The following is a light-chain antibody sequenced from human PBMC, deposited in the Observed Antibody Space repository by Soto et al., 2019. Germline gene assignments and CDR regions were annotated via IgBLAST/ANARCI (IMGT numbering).Light chain of an antibody. Sequence: QSVLTQPASVSGSPGQSIAISCTGSSSDIGIYKYVSWYQQHPGKVPKLIIYEVTNRPSGVSNRFSGSKSGNTASLTISGLQAEDEADYYCCSYPHTTTFVFGTGTKVTVL. J-gene: IGLJ1*01. CDR2: EVT. CDR3: CSYPHTTTFV. V-gene: IGLV2-14*01. CDR1: SSDIGIYKY.